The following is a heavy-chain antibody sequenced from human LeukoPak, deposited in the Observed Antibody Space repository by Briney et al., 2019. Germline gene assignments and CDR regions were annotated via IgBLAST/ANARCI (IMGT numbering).Heavy chain of an antibody. D-gene: IGHD3-3*01. CDR2: ISAYNGNT. CDR3: ARDYDFWSGPYYMDV. Sequence: ASVQVSCQASGFTFPTYGISWVRQAPGQGLEWLGWISAYNGNTNYAQKLQGTVTMTTDTSTSTAYIELRSLRSDDTAVYYCARDYDFWSGPYYMDVWGKGTTVTVSS. J-gene: IGHJ6*03. CDR1: GFTFPTYG. V-gene: IGHV1-18*01.